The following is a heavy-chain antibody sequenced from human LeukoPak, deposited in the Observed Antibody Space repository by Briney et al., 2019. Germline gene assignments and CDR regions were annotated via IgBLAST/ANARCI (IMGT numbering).Heavy chain of an antibody. D-gene: IGHD6-19*01. CDR2: ISAYNGNT. V-gene: IGHV1-18*01. Sequence: ASVKVSCKASGYTFTSYAMNWVRQAPGQGLEWMGWISAYNGNTNYAQKLQGRVTMTTDTSTSTAYMELRSLRSDDTAVYYCARTQWLVPVGLGYWGQGTLVTVSS. CDR3: ARTQWLVPVGLGY. CDR1: GYTFTSYA. J-gene: IGHJ4*02.